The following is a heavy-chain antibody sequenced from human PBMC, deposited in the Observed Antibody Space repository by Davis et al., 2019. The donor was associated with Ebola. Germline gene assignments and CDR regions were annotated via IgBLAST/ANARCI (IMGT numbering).Heavy chain of an antibody. CDR1: GFTFSSYW. D-gene: IGHD6-13*01. Sequence: GESLKISCAASGFTFSSYWMSWVRQAPGKGLEWVANIKQDGSEKYYVDSVKGRFTISRDNSKNTLYLQMNSLRAEDTAVYYCAKGRSSWPFDYWGQGTLVTVSS. J-gene: IGHJ4*02. V-gene: IGHV3-7*01. CDR3: AKGRSSWPFDY. CDR2: IKQDGSEK.